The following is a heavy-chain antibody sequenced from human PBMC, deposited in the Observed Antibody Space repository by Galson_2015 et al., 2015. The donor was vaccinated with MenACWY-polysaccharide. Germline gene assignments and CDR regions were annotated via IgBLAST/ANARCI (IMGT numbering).Heavy chain of an antibody. V-gene: IGHV3-30-3*01. J-gene: IGHJ6*02. Sequence: SLRLSCAASGFTFSRYAMHWVRQAPGKGLEWVAVISYDATNKYYAESVKGRFSISRDNSKNTMYVQMNDLRAEDTATYYCARDYWSRTSFDGFDVWGQGTTVTVSS. CDR3: ARDYWSRTSFDGFDV. CDR2: ISYDATNK. CDR1: GFTFSRYA. D-gene: IGHD1-1*01.